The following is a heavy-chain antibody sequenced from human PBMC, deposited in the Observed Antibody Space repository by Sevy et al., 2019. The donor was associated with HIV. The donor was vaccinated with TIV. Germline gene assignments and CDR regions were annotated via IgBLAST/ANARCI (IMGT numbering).Heavy chain of an antibody. CDR1: GFTFSTYA. D-gene: IGHD3-10*01. Sequence: GGSLRLSCAASGFTFSTYAMTWVRQAPGKGLEWVSVITYSGVNTYYADSVKGRFTISRDNSKNKLYLQMNSLRAEDTVVYYCAKDRVSGTYYTGDFDYWGQGTRVTVSS. CDR3: AKDRVSGTYYTGDFDY. J-gene: IGHJ4*02. CDR2: ITYSGVNT. V-gene: IGHV3-23*01.